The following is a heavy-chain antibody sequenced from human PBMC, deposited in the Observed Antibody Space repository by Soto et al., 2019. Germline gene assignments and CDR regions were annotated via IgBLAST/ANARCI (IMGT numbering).Heavy chain of an antibody. Sequence: PGGSLRLSCAASGFTFSSYDMHWVRQATGKGLEWVSAIGTAGDTYYPGSVKGRFTISRENAKNSLYLQMNSLRAGDTAVYYCARDLYSSSAGYYGMDVWGQGATVTVSS. CDR2: IGTAGDT. V-gene: IGHV3-13*01. CDR3: ARDLYSSSAGYYGMDV. D-gene: IGHD6-6*01. J-gene: IGHJ6*02. CDR1: GFTFSSYD.